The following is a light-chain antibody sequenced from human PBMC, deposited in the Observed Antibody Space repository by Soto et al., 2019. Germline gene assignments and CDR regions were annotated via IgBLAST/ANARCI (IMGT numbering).Light chain of an antibody. CDR1: SSDVGNYKY. CDR3: SSYAGSNLWV. CDR2: EVS. V-gene: IGLV2-8*01. Sequence: QSALTQSPSASGSPGQSVTISCTGTSSDVGNYKYVSWYQQHPGKAPKLMIYEVSKRPSGVPDRFSGSKSGNTASLTVSGIQVEDEAAYYCSSYAGSNLWVFGGGTQLTVL. J-gene: IGLJ3*02.